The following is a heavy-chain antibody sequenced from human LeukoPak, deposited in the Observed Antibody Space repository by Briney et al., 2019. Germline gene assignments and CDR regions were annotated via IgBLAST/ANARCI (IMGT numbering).Heavy chain of an antibody. V-gene: IGHV3-21*01. D-gene: IGHD5-18*01. Sequence: PGGSLRLSCTASGFTFTSYTISWVRQAPGKGLEWVSSISSTSYIYYADSVKGRFTISRDNAKNSVYLQMNSLRAEDTAGYYCARDTAIVKSFTWGQGTLVTVSS. CDR2: ISSTSYI. J-gene: IGHJ5*02. CDR1: GFTFTSYT. CDR3: ARDTAIVKSFT.